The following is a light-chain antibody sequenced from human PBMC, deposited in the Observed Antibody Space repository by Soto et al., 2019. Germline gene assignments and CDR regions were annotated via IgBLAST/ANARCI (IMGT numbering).Light chain of an antibody. CDR2: GAS. Sequence: DIVMTQSPVTLSLSPGERATLSCRASQRVSSNDLALYQQKPGQAPRLLIDGASSRATGIPDRFSGSGSGTDFTLTISRLEPEDFAVYYCQQYGSSPPWTFGQGTKVDIK. J-gene: IGKJ1*01. V-gene: IGKV3-20*01. CDR1: QRVSSND. CDR3: QQYGSSPPWT.